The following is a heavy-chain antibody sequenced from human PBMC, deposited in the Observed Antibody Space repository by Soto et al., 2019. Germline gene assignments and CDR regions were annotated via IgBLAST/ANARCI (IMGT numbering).Heavy chain of an antibody. J-gene: IGHJ4*02. CDR2: IYYSGST. D-gene: IGHD3-16*02. V-gene: IGHV4-59*01. CDR1: GGSISSYY. CDR3: ARRRAFGGVLAHRYYFDD. Sequence: SETLSLTCTVSGGSISSYYWSWIRQPPGKGLEWIGYIYYSGSTNYNPSLKSRVTISVDTSKNQFSLKLSSVTAADTAVYYCARRRAFGGVLAHRYYFDDGGQGTLVP.